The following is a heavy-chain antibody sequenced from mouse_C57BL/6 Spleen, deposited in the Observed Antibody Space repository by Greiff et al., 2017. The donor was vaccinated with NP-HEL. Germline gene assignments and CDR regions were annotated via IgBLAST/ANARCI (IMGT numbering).Heavy chain of an antibody. CDR2: IHPSDSDT. CDR1: GYTFTSYW. CDR3: AIEALDYDGGYYFDY. J-gene: IGHJ2*01. Sequence: QVQLKQPGAELVKPGASVKVSCKASGYTFTSYWMHWVKQRPGQGLEWIGRIHPSDSDTNYNQKFKGKATLTVDKSSSTAYMQLSSLTSEDSAVYYGAIEALDYDGGYYFDYWGQGTTLTVSS. V-gene: IGHV1-74*01. D-gene: IGHD2-4*01.